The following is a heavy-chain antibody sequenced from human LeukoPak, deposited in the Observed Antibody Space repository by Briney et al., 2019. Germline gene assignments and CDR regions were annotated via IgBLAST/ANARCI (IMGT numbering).Heavy chain of an antibody. CDR1: GFTFSSYE. V-gene: IGHV3-15*01. CDR3: TTDYSGYSGYDSWY. J-gene: IGHJ4*02. Sequence: WGSLRLSCAASGFTFSSYEMSWVRQAPGKGLEWVGRIKSKTDGGTTDYAAPVKGRFTISRDDSKNTLYLQMNSLKTEDTAVYYCTTDYSGYSGYDSWYWGQGTLVTVSS. CDR2: IKSKTDGGTT. D-gene: IGHD5-12*01.